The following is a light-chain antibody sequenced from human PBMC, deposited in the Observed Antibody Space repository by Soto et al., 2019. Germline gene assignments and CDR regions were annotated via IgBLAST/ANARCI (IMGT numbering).Light chain of an antibody. V-gene: IGKV1-9*01. CDR3: QQLNSYLFA. CDR2: AAS. Sequence: DIHMTPSPTSLSASVGDRVTITCRASQGISSYLAWYQQKPGKAPKLLIFAASTLQSGVPSRFSGSGSGTEFTLTISSLQPEDFASYYCQQLNSYLFAFGPGTKVDIK. J-gene: IGKJ3*01. CDR1: QGISSY.